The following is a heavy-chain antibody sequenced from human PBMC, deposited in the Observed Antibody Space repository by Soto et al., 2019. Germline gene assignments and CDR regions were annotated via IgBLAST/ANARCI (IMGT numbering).Heavy chain of an antibody. Sequence: ETVSLTCTVSGGSISSYYWSWIRQPAGKGLEWIGRIYTSGSTNYNPSLKSRVTMSVDTSKNQFSLKLSSVTAADTAVYYCAKVLADYGMDVWGQGTTVTVSS. CDR2: IYTSGST. J-gene: IGHJ6*02. CDR3: AKVLADYGMDV. V-gene: IGHV4-4*07. CDR1: GGSISSYY.